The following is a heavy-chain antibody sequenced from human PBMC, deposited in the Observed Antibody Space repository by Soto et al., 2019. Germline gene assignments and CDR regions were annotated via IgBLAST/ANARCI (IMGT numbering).Heavy chain of an antibody. J-gene: IGHJ1*01. Sequence: GGSLRLSCAASGFTVSSNYMSWVRQAPGKGLEWVSVIYSGGSTYYADSVKGRFAISRDNSKNTLYLQMSSLRAEDTAVYYCARDMVRGLYPEYFQHWGQGTLVTVSS. D-gene: IGHD3-10*01. CDR1: GFTVSSNY. V-gene: IGHV3-66*01. CDR3: ARDMVRGLYPEYFQH. CDR2: IYSGGST.